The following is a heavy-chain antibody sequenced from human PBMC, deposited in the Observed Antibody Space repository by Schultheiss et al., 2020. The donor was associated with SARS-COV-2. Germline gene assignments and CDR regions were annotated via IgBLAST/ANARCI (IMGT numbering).Heavy chain of an antibody. J-gene: IGHJ6*03. Sequence: ETLSLTCTVSGGSISSSSYYWGWIRQPPGKGLEWVSVIYSGGSTYYTDSVKGRFTISRDNSKNTLYLQMNSLRAGDTAVYYCARYSDHYMDVWGKGTTVTVSS. D-gene: IGHD2-21*01. V-gene: IGHV3-53*01. CDR1: GGSISSSSYY. CDR2: IYSGGST. CDR3: ARYSDHYMDV.